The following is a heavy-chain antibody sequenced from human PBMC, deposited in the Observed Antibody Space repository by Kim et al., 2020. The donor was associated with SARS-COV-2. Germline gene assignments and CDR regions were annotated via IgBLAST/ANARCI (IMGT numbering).Heavy chain of an antibody. CDR1: GFTFSSYS. D-gene: IGHD3-10*01. CDR2: ISSSSSTI. Sequence: GGSLRLSCAASGFTFSSYSMNWVRQAPGKGLEWVSYISSSSSTIYYADSVKGRFTISRDNAKNSLYLQMNSLRDEDTAVYYCARGTGSGYYYYYGMDVWGQGTTVTVSS. V-gene: IGHV3-48*02. J-gene: IGHJ6*02. CDR3: ARGTGSGYYYYYGMDV.